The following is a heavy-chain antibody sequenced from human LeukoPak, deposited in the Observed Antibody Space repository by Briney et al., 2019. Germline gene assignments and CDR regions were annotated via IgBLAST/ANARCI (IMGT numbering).Heavy chain of an antibody. CDR3: AAIWSGHSADYYYYYMDV. Sequence: GGSLRLSCAASGFSFSNFAMNWVRQAPGKGLEWVSYISSSSGSIFFADSVKGRFTISRENAKNSLYLQMNSLRAEDTAVYYCAAIWSGHSADYYYYYMDVWGKGTTVTVSS. D-gene: IGHD3-3*01. J-gene: IGHJ6*03. CDR1: GFSFSNFA. CDR2: ISSSSGSI. V-gene: IGHV3-48*01.